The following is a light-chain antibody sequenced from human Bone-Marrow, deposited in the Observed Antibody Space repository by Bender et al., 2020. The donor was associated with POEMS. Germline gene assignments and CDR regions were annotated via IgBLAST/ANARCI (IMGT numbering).Light chain of an antibody. J-gene: IGLJ2*01. CDR1: TSDVGAYSY. V-gene: IGLV2-14*01. CDR3: CSYATASAL. CDR2: EVS. Sequence: QSALSQPASVSASPGQSITISCTGATSDVGAYSYVSWYQQHPGKAPKLMIYEVSKRPSGVSNRFSGSKSGNTASLTISGLQAEDEADYYCCSYATASALFGGGTKLTVL.